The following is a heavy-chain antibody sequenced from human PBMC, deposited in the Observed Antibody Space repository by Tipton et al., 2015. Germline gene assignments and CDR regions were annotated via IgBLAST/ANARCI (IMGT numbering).Heavy chain of an antibody. CDR3: ARVPYPTNFDY. V-gene: IGHV1-8*02. Sequence: QLVQSGAEMKKPGASLKISCKASGYTFDTYYINWVRQATGQGLEWMGWMNPNSGNTGYAQKFQGRVTMTRNTSISTAYMELSSLRSEDTAVYYCARVPYPTNFDYWGQGTLVTVSS. CDR2: MNPNSGNT. CDR1: GYTFDTYY. D-gene: IGHD3-16*01. J-gene: IGHJ4*02.